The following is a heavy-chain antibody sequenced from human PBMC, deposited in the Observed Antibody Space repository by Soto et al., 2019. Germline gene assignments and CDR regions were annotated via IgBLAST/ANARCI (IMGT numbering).Heavy chain of an antibody. Sequence: SETLSLTCSVSGGSISYNSYDWGWIRQPPGKGLEWIGGIFYTGTTYYSASLKDRFSMSMDTSKNSFSVNLTSVTAADTAVYFCARLVVVAPVANVWGQGTLVTVSS. CDR2: IFYTGTT. CDR3: ARLVVVAPVANV. CDR1: GGSISYNSYD. D-gene: IGHD2-2*01. V-gene: IGHV4-39*02. J-gene: IGHJ4*02.